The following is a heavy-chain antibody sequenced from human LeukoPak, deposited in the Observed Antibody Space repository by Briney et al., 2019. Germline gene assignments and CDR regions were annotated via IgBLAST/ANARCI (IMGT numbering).Heavy chain of an antibody. CDR2: IYYSGST. CDR1: GGSISRSSYY. J-gene: IGHJ3*02. Sequence: PSETLSLTCSVSGGSISRSSYYWGWIRQPPGKGLEWIGSIYYSGSTYYNPSLKSRVTISVDTSKNQFSLRLSSVTAADTAVYYCASLTTADAFDIWGQGTMVTVSS. CDR3: ASLTTADAFDI. D-gene: IGHD3-22*01. V-gene: IGHV4-39*07.